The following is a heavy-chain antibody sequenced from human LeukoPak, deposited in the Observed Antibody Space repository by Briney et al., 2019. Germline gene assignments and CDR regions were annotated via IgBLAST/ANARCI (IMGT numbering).Heavy chain of an antibody. D-gene: IGHD3-10*01. V-gene: IGHV4-61*02. J-gene: IGHJ4*02. CDR1: GGSISSGSYY. Sequence: PSETLSLTCTVSGGSISSGSYYWSWIRQPAGKGLEWIGRIYTSGSTNYNPSLKSRVTISVDTSKNQSSLKLSSVTAADTAVYYCASQAYYYGSGIVDWGQGTLVTVSS. CDR2: IYTSGST. CDR3: ASQAYYYGSGIVD.